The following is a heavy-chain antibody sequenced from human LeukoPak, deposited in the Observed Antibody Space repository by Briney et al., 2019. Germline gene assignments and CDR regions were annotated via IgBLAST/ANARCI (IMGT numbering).Heavy chain of an antibody. V-gene: IGHV3-33*01. CDR3: ARDLNYGDCGIFDY. J-gene: IGHJ4*02. CDR1: GFTFSSYG. Sequence: PGRSLRLSCAASGFTFSSYGMHWVRQAPGKGLEWVAVIWYDGSNKYYADSVKGRFTISRDNSKNTLYLQMNSLRAEDTAVYYCARDLNYGDCGIFDYWGQGTLVTVSS. D-gene: IGHD4-17*01. CDR2: IWYDGSNK.